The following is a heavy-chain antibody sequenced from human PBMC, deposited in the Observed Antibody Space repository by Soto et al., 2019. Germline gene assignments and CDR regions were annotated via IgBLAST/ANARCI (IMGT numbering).Heavy chain of an antibody. CDR3: AREKADPYYDSSGYAFDI. Sequence: GESLKISCAASGFTFSSYWMHWVRQAPGKGLVWVSRINSDGSSTSYADSVKGRFTISRDNAKNTLYLQMNSLRAEDTAVYYCAREKADPYYDSSGYAFDIWGQGTMVTVSS. J-gene: IGHJ3*02. CDR2: INSDGSST. CDR1: GFTFSSYW. V-gene: IGHV3-74*01. D-gene: IGHD3-22*01.